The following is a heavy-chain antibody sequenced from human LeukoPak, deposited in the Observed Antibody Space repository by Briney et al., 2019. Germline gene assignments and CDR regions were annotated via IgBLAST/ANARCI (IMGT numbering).Heavy chain of an antibody. J-gene: IGHJ6*04. D-gene: IGHD1-14*01. V-gene: IGHV3-74*01. CDR1: GFTFSTYW. CDR3: ARDRNYAMDV. CDR2: INGDGSGT. Sequence: QPGGSLSHLCAASGFTFSTYWVHWVSQAPGKGLVWVSRINGDGSGTSYADSVKGRFTISRDNAKNTLYLEMNSLRAEDTAVYYCARDRNYAMDVWGEGTMVTVSS.